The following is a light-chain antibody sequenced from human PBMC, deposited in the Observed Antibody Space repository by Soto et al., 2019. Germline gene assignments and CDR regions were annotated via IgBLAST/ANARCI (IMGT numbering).Light chain of an antibody. V-gene: IGKV3-20*01. Sequence: EIVLTQSPGTLSLSPGERATLSCRASQSVSSSYLAWYQQKPGQAPRLLIYGASSRATGIPDRFSGSGSGTDFTLTISRLEPEEFAVYYCQQYGSSPRFGQGTRLDIK. CDR2: GAS. CDR3: QQYGSSPR. CDR1: QSVSSSY. J-gene: IGKJ5*01.